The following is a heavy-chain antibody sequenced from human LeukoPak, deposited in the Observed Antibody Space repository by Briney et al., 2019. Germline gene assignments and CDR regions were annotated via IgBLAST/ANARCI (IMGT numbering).Heavy chain of an antibody. CDR1: GFTFSSYG. D-gene: IGHD1-7*01. V-gene: IGHV3-33*01. Sequence: GGSLRLSCAASGFTFSSYGMHWVRQAPGKGLEWVAVIWYDGSNKYYADSVKGRFTISRDNSKNTLYLQMNSLRAEDTAVYYCARDVYLTGTFFDYWGQGTLVTASS. CDR3: ARDVYLTGTFFDY. CDR2: IWYDGSNK. J-gene: IGHJ4*02.